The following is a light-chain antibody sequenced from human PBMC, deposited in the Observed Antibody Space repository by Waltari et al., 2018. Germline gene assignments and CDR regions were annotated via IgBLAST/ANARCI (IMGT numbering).Light chain of an antibody. Sequence: QSALTQPPSASGSPGQSVTIPCTGTTSDAGGYKYVSWYQQHPGKAPKLIIYEVTKRPSGVPDRFSGSKSGNTASLTVSGLQTEDEADYYCISYAGSNTWVFGGGTKLTVL. J-gene: IGLJ3*02. CDR1: TSDAGGYKY. CDR3: ISYAGSNTWV. V-gene: IGLV2-8*01. CDR2: EVT.